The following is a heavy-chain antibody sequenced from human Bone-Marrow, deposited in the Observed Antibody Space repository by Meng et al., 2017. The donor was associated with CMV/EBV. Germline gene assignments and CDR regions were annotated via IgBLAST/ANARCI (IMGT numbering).Heavy chain of an antibody. V-gene: IGHV4-39*07. CDR2: IYYSGST. J-gene: IGHJ4*02. D-gene: IGHD2-2*01. Sequence: SETLSLTCTVSGGHTSSSSYYWGWIRQPPGKGLEWIGSIYYSGSTYYNPSLKSRVTISVDTSKNQFSLKLSSMTAADTAVYYRARASRSRYCSSTSCLGGYFDYWGQGTLVTFSS. CDR1: GGHTSSSSYY. CDR3: ARASRSRYCSSTSCLGGYFDY.